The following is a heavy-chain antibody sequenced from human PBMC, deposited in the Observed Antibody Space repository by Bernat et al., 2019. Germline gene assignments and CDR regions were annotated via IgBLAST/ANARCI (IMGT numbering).Heavy chain of an antibody. CDR2: IIPIFGTA. D-gene: IGHD5-12*01. CDR3: AGGRGYSGYFPLNYFDY. J-gene: IGHJ4*02. CDR1: GGTFSSYA. Sequence: QVQLVQSGAEVKKPGSSVKVSCKASGGTFSSYAISWVRQAPGQGLEWMGGIIPIFGTANYAQKFQGRVTITADESTSTAYMALSSLRSEDTAVYYCAGGRGYSGYFPLNYFDYWGQGTLVTVSS. V-gene: IGHV1-69*01.